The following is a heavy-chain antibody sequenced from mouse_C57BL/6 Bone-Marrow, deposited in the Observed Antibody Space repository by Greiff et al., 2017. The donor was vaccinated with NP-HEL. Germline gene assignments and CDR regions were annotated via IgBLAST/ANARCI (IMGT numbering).Heavy chain of an antibody. CDR1: GYTFTDYY. CDR2: IYPGSGNT. Sequence: QVQLKQSGAELVRPGASVKLSCKASGYTFTDYYINWVKQRPGQGLEWIARIYPGSGNTYYNEKFKGKATLTAEKSSSTAYMQLSSLTSEDSAVYFCAKEGWLRRGDYFDYWGQGTTLTVSS. J-gene: IGHJ2*01. D-gene: IGHD2-2*01. V-gene: IGHV1-76*01. CDR3: AKEGWLRRGDYFDY.